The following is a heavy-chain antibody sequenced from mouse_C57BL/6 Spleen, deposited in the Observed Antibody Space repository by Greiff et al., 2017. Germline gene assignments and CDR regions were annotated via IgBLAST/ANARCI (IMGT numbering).Heavy chain of an antibody. D-gene: IGHD1-1*01. CDR3: ARSLYGAPVAY. Sequence: EVQGVASGGGLVKPGGSLKLSCAASGFTFSDSGMHWVRQAPEKGLEWVAYISSGSSTIYYADTVKGRFTIARDNAKTTLFLQMTSLRSEDTAMYYCARSLYGAPVAYWGQGTLVTVSA. J-gene: IGHJ3*01. CDR2: ISSGSSTI. V-gene: IGHV5-17*01. CDR1: GFTFSDSG.